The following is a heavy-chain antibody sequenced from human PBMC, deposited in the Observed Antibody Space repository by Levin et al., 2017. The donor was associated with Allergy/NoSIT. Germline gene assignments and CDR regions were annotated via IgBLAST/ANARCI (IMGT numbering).Heavy chain of an antibody. CDR3: ARLNQKWSDHYGMDV. CDR1: GGTFSSYA. Sequence: SVKVSCKASGGTFSSYAISWVRQAPGQGLEWMGGIIPIFGTANYAQKFQGRVTITADESTSTAYMELSSLRSEDTAVYYCARLNQKWSDHYGMDVWGQGTTVTVSS. V-gene: IGHV1-69*13. CDR2: IIPIFGTA. J-gene: IGHJ6*02. D-gene: IGHD2-15*01.